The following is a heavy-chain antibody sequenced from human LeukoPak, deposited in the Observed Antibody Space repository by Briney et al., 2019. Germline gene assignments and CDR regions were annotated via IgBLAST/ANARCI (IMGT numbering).Heavy chain of an antibody. J-gene: IGHJ5*02. CDR1: GGSISSGDYY. Sequence: PSQTLSLTCTVSGGSISSGDYYWSWIRQPPGKGLEWIGYIYYSGSTYYNPSLKSRVTISVDTSENQFSLKLSSVTAADTAVYYCARDRKERVPDYYDSSFRFDPWGQGTLVTVSS. D-gene: IGHD3-22*01. CDR2: IYYSGST. CDR3: ARDRKERVPDYYDSSFRFDP. V-gene: IGHV4-30-4*01.